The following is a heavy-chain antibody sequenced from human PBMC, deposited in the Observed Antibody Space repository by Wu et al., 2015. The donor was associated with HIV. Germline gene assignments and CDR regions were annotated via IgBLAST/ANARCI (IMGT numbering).Heavy chain of an antibody. CDR1: GGTFSSYA. CDR3: ARARGQLLGGVVVITNDAFDI. Sequence: QVQLVQSGAEVKKPGSSVKVSCKASGGTFSSYAISWVRQAPGQGLEWMGRIIPIFGTANYAQKFQGRVTITADESTSTAYMELSSLRSEDTAVYYCARARGQLLGGVVVITNDAFDIWGQGTMVTVSS. V-gene: IGHV1-69*13. J-gene: IGHJ3*02. D-gene: IGHD3-22*01. CDR2: IIPIFGTA.